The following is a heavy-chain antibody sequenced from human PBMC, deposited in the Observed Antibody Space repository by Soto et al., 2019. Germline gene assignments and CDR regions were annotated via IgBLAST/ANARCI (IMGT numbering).Heavy chain of an antibody. CDR2: INAGNGNT. V-gene: IGHV1-3*01. J-gene: IGHJ5*02. Sequence: GASVKVSCKASGYTFTSYAMHWVRQAPGQRLEWMGWINAGNGNTKYSQKFQGRVTITRDTSASTAYMELSSLRSEDTAVYYCARENVGSSSWYSENWFDPWGQGTLVTVSS. CDR3: ARENVGSSSWYSENWFDP. D-gene: IGHD6-13*01. CDR1: GYTFTSYA.